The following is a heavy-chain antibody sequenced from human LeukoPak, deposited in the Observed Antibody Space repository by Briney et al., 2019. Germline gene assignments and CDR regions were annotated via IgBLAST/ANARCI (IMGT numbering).Heavy chain of an antibody. CDR2: ISYDGSNK. CDR1: GFTFSSYA. J-gene: IGHJ4*02. Sequence: GGSLRLSCAASGFTFSSYAMHWVRQAPGKGLEWVAVISYDGSNKYYADSVKGRFTISRDNSKNTLYLQMNSLRAEDTAVYYGAEDNGSSNVYGTYWGQGTLLTVSS. CDR3: AEDNGSSNVYGTY. V-gene: IGHV3-30*04. D-gene: IGHD3-16*01.